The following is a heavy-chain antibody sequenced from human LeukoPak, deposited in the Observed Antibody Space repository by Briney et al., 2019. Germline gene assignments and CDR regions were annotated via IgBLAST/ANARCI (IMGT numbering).Heavy chain of an antibody. CDR1: GGSISSGSYY. V-gene: IGHV4-61*02. CDR2: IYTSGST. D-gene: IGHD4-17*01. CDR3: ARDRDGDYGFDY. Sequence: SQTLSLTCTVSGGSISSGSYYWSWIRQPAGKGLEWIGRIYTSGSTNYNPSLKSRVTISVDTSKNQFSLKLSSVTAADTAVYYCARDRDGDYGFDYWGQGTLVTVSS. J-gene: IGHJ4*02.